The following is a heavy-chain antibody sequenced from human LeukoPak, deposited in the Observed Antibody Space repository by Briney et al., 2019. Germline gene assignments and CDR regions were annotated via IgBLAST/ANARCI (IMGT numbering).Heavy chain of an antibody. CDR3: ARGRRYSGRHDASDI. V-gene: IGHV4-59*12. D-gene: IGHD1-26*01. CDR1: GGSIGSYY. CDR2: IDYSGTT. Sequence: NSSETLSLTCTVSGGSIGSYYWSWIRQPPGKGLEWTGYIDYSGTTNYNPSLKSRVTISLDMAKNQFSLKLSSVTAADTAVYYCARGRRYSGRHDASDIWGQGTMVTVSS. J-gene: IGHJ3*02.